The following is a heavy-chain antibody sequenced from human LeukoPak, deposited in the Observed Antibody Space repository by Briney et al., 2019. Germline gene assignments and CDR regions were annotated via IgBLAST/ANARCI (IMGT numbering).Heavy chain of an antibody. CDR2: IYHSGST. CDR1: GYSISSGYY. V-gene: IGHV4-38-2*02. J-gene: IGHJ4*02. Sequence: SETLSLTCTVSGYSISSGYYWGWIRQPPGKGLEWIGSIYHSGSTYYNPSLKSRVTISVDTSKNQFSLKLSSVTAADTAVYYCASVHLDYWGQGTLVTVSP. CDR3: ASVHLDY. D-gene: IGHD1-1*01.